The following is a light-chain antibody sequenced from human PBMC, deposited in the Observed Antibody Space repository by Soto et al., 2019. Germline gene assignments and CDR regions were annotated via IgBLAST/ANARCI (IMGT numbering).Light chain of an antibody. J-gene: IGKJ3*01. CDR3: QQYGRSPFT. CDR2: GAS. Sequence: EIVLTQSPCTLSLSPGERATISCRASQSDRSSYLAWYQQKPGQAPRVVIYGASTRATSIPESFSGSGSGTDFTLTISSLEPEDFAVYYCQQYGRSPFTFGHGTKVDIK. CDR1: QSDRSSY. V-gene: IGKV3-20*01.